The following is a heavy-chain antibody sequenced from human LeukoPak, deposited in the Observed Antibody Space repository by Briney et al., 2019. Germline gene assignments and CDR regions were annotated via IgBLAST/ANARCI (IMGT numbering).Heavy chain of an antibody. CDR1: GFTFSSYA. Sequence: GGSLRLSCAASGFTFSSYAMSWVRQAPGKGLEWVSAISGGGSSTYYADSVKGRFTISRDSSNNTLYLQMNSLSAEDTAIYYCGKDRSWHSSSSGIEYWGQGTLVTVSS. D-gene: IGHD6-13*01. J-gene: IGHJ4*02. V-gene: IGHV3-23*01. CDR2: ISGGGSST. CDR3: GKDRSWHSSSSGIEY.